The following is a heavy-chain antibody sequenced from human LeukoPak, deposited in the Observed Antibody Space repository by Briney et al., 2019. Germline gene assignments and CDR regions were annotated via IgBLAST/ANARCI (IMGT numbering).Heavy chain of an antibody. CDR1: GFTFSSYA. CDR3: AKDLRRGPFDY. V-gene: IGHV3-23*01. J-gene: IGHJ4*02. CDR2: ISGSGGST. D-gene: IGHD3-10*01. Sequence: GGSLRLSCAASGFTFSSYAMSWVRQAPGKGLEWVSAISGSGGSTYYADSVKGRFTISRDNSKNTLYPQMNSLRAGDTAVYYCAKDLRRGPFDYWGQGTLVTVSS.